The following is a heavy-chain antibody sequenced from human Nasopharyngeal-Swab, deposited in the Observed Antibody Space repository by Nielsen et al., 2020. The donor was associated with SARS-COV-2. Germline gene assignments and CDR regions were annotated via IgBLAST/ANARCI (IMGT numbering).Heavy chain of an antibody. J-gene: IGHJ6*02. V-gene: IGHV4-59*01. CDR2: IYYSGST. CDR3: ARVAAAGGDV. Sequence: WIRQPPGKGLEWIGYIYYSGSTNYNPSLKSRVTISVDTSKNQFSLKLSSVIAADTAVYYCARVAAAGGDVWGQGTTVTVSS. D-gene: IGHD6-13*01.